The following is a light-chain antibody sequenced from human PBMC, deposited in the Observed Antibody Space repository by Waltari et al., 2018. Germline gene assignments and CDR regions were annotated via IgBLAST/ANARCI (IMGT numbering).Light chain of an antibody. CDR1: SGPVSTNFY. CDR2: STN. Sequence: QTVVTQEPSFSVSPGGTVTLTCRLISGPVSTNFYPHWYQPTPGQAPRTLSYSTNTRSSGVPDRFSGSILGNKAALTITGAQADDESDYYCVLYMGSGISVFGGGTKLTVL. CDR3: VLYMGSGISV. J-gene: IGLJ3*02. V-gene: IGLV8-61*01.